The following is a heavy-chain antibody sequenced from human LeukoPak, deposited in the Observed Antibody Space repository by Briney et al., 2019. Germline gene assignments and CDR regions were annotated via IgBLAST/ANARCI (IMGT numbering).Heavy chain of an antibody. J-gene: IGHJ4*02. D-gene: IGHD3-3*01. V-gene: IGHV1-2*02. Sequence: GASVKVSCKASGYTFTGYYMHWVRQAPGQGLEWMGWINPNSGGTNYAQKFQGRITMTRDTSISTAYMELSRLRFDDTAVYYCARVTSPLRFLEWAFDYWGQGTLVTVSS. CDR1: GYTFTGYY. CDR2: INPNSGGT. CDR3: ARVTSPLRFLEWAFDY.